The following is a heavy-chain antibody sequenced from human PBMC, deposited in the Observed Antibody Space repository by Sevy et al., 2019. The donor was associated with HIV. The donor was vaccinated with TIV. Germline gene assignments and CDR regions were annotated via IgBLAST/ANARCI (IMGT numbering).Heavy chain of an antibody. CDR3: ANAYSGSYSHSYLYALDV. V-gene: IGHV3-30*18. J-gene: IGHJ6*02. CDR1: GFSFSYYG. Sequence: GGSLRLPCIGSGFSFSYYGIHWVRQSPGKGLDWVALISHDGLNEYYADSVKGRFTISRDNSKNTVYLEMNSLRNEDTAIYFCANAYSGSYSHSYLYALDVWGQGTTVTVSS. D-gene: IGHD1-26*01. CDR2: ISHDGLNE.